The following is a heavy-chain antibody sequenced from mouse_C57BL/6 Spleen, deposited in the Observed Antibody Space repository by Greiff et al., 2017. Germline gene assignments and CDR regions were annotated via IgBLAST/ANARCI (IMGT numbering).Heavy chain of an antibody. V-gene: IGHV1-39*01. Sequence: EVQLQQSGPELVTPGASVKISCKASGYSFTDYNMNWVKQSNGNSLECIGVINPNYGTTSYNQKFKGKATLTVDQSSSTAYMKLNSLTSEDSAFYYCASITTVVAPYAMDYWGQGTSVTVSS. CDR1: GYSFTDYN. J-gene: IGHJ4*01. D-gene: IGHD1-1*01. CDR3: ASITTVVAPYAMDY. CDR2: INPNYGTT.